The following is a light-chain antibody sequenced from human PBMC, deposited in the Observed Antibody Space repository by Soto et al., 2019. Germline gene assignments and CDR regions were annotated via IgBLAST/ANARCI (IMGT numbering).Light chain of an antibody. CDR3: QQFNTSQWT. CDR2: KSS. J-gene: IGKJ1*01. CDR1: QSVSIW. V-gene: IGKV1-5*03. Sequence: DIQMTQSPSTLSASEGDRVTISCRASQSVSIWLAWYQQKPGRAPKLLIYKSSILESGVPSRFSVSGSGRELTLTTSSLQPDDFATYYCQQFNTSQWTLGQGTKVDIK.